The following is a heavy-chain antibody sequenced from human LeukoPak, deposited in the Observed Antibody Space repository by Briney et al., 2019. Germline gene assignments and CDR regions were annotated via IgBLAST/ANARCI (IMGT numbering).Heavy chain of an antibody. Sequence: GGSLRLSCAASGFTFSSYWMHWVRQAPGKGLVWVSRINSDGSSTSYADSVKGRFIISRDNAKNTLYLHMSFLRPEDSAVYYCACLFGGSTFFDYWGQGTLVTVSS. V-gene: IGHV3-74*01. CDR3: ACLFGGSTFFDY. CDR1: GFTFSSYW. J-gene: IGHJ4*02. CDR2: INSDGSST. D-gene: IGHD2-15*01.